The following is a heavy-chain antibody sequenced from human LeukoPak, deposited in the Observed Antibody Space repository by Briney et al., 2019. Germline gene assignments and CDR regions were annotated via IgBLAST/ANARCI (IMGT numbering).Heavy chain of an antibody. CDR3: AKDLGQTSGYFDY. V-gene: IGHV3-21*01. J-gene: IGHJ4*02. CDR2: ISSSSSYI. Sequence: GGSLRLSCAASGFTFSSYSMNWVRQAPGKGLEWVSSISSSSSYIYYADSVKGRFTISRDNAKNSLYLQMNSLRAEDTAVYYCAKDLGQTSGYFDYWGQGTLVTVSS. CDR1: GFTFSSYS.